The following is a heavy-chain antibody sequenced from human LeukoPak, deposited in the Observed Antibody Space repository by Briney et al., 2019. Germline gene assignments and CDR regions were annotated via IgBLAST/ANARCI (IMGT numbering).Heavy chain of an antibody. CDR1: GGSISSGGYY. V-gene: IGHV4-31*03. CDR2: IYHSGST. J-gene: IGHJ4*02. Sequence: SETLSLTCTVSGGSISSGGYYWSWIRQHPGKGLEWIGYIYHSGSTNYNPSLKSRVTISVDKSKNQFSLKLSSVTAADTAVYYCASGSAGTSYYFDYWGQGTLVTVSS. D-gene: IGHD6-13*01. CDR3: ASGSAGTSYYFDY.